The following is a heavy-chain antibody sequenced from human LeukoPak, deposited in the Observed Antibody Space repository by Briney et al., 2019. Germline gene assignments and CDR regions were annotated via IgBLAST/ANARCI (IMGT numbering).Heavy chain of an antibody. CDR1: GGSISSYY. V-gene: IGHV4-59*08. CDR2: IYYSGST. J-gene: IGHJ4*02. D-gene: IGHD6-19*01. CDR3: ARHLRRGIAVAGTLGFGY. Sequence: PSETLSLTCTVSGGSISSYYWSWIRQPPGKGLEWIGYIYYSGSTNYNPSLKSRVTISVDTSKNQFSLKLSSVTAADTAVYYCARHLRRGIAVAGTLGFGYWGQGTLVTVSS.